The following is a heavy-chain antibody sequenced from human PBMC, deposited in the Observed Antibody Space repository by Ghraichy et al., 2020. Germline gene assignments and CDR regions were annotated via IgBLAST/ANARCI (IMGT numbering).Heavy chain of an antibody. Sequence: ASVKVSCKVSEYTLIELSMHWVRQAPGKGLEWMGGFYPEDGETLYAQRFQGRLIMTEATSTDTAYMVLSRLRPEDAAVYYCAGGRLTGPNYYFGMYVWGRGTTVTVSS. D-gene: IGHD1-20*01. CDR1: EYTLIELS. CDR2: FYPEDGET. J-gene: IGHJ6*02. V-gene: IGHV1-24*01. CDR3: AGGRLTGPNYYFGMYV.